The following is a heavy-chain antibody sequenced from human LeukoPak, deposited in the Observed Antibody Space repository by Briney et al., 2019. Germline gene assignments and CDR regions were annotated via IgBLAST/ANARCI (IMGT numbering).Heavy chain of an antibody. CDR1: GYTFTGYY. CDR3: AAYNGVYYFDY. J-gene: IGHJ4*02. V-gene: IGHV1-3*01. CDR2: INAGNGNT. D-gene: IGHD1-1*01. Sequence: ASVKVSCKASGYTFTGYYMHWVRQAPGQRLEWMGWINAGNGNTKYSQKFQGRVTITRDTSASTAYMELSSLRSEDTAVYYCAAYNGVYYFDYWGQGTLVTVSS.